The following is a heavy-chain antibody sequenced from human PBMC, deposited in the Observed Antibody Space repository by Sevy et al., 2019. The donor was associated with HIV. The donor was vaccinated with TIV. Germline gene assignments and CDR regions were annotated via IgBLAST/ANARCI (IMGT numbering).Heavy chain of an antibody. Sequence: GGSLRLSCAASTFSVTDNYMSWVRQAPGKGLEWVSTIYSGGSTFYADSVKGRFTISRDNSKNTLYLQMNSLRAEDTAVYYCARDRYYDASGYYYYYYGLDVWGHGTTITVSS. J-gene: IGHJ6*02. CDR2: IYSGGST. V-gene: IGHV3-66*01. CDR3: ARDRYYDASGYYYYYYGLDV. CDR1: TFSVTDNY. D-gene: IGHD3-22*01.